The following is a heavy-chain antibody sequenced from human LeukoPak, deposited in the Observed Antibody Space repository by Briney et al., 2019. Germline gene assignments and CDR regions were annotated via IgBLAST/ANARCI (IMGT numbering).Heavy chain of an antibody. CDR2: ISSSSSYI. J-gene: IGHJ4*02. D-gene: IGHD3-22*01. CDR1: GFTFSSYR. Sequence: PGGSLRLSCAASGFTFSSYRMTWVRQAPGKGLEWVSSISSSSSYIYYADSVKGRFTISRDNAKNSLYLQMNSLRAEDTAVYYCARDAPTYYYDSSGPSPEDYWGQGTLVTVSS. CDR3: ARDAPTYYYDSSGPSPEDY. V-gene: IGHV3-21*01.